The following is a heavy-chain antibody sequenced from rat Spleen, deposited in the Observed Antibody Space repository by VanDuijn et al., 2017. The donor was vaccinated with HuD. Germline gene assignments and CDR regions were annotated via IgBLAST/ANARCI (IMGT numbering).Heavy chain of an antibody. Sequence: EVQLVESGGGLVQPGRSLKLSCAASGFTFSDYYMVWVRQAPTKGLEWVASISWDGGSTHYRDSVRGRFSVSRDNAKRSLYLQMDNLRSEDTATYYCARAGYLRDWYFDFWGPGTMVTVSS. V-gene: IGHV5-20*01. J-gene: IGHJ1*01. CDR2: ISWDGGST. CDR3: ARAGYLRDWYFDF. D-gene: IGHD2-2*01. CDR1: GFTFSDYY.